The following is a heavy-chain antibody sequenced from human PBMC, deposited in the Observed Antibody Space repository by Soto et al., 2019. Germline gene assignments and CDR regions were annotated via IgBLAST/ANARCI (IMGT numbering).Heavy chain of an antibody. CDR3: XRDVGLQYSGYGDAFDI. V-gene: IGHV3-48*02. D-gene: IGHD5-12*01. CDR2: ISSSSSTI. J-gene: IGHJ3*02. Sequence: TGGSLRLSCAASGFTFRSYSMNWVRQAPGKGLEWVSYISSSSSTIYFADSVKGRFTISRDNAKNSLYLHMNSLRDEDTAVYYCXRDVGLQYSGYGDAFDIWGQGTMVTVSS. CDR1: GFTFRSYS.